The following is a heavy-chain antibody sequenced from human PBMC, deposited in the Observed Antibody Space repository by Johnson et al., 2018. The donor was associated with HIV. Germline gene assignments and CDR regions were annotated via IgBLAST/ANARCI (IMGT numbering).Heavy chain of an antibody. D-gene: IGHD6-6*01. J-gene: IGHJ3*02. V-gene: IGHV3-74*01. CDR1: GFTFSSYA. CDR3: AREFRYSSSPAHYAFDI. Sequence: VQLVESGGGVVQPGRSLRLSCAASGFTFSSYAMHWVRQAPGKGLMWVSRLNSDGSSVSYADFVKGRFTVSRDNAKNTLYLQVNSLRAEDTAVYYCAREFRYSSSPAHYAFDIWGQGTMVTVSS. CDR2: LNSDGSSV.